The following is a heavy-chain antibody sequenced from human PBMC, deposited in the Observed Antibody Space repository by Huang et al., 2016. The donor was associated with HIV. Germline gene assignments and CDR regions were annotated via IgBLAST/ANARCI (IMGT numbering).Heavy chain of an antibody. J-gene: IGHJ4*02. CDR3: ARSEPSRYYFDY. Sequence: QVQLVESGGGVVQPGTSLRLSCAASGFTFSNYAMNGVRQAPGTGLGGVAVISNEGSTKYYADSVKGRFTISRDNSKNTVYLQMNSLRAEDTAVYYCARSEPSRYYFDYWGQGTLVTVSS. CDR1: GFTFSNYA. CDR2: ISNEGSTK. V-gene: IGHV3-30-3*01.